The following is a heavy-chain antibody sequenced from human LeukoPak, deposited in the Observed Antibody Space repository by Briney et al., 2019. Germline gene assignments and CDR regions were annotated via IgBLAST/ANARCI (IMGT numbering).Heavy chain of an antibody. CDR2: IYPADSDT. J-gene: IGHJ4*02. D-gene: IGHD5-18*01. Sequence: GESLKISCKGSGYSFSSYRIGWVRQMPGKGLEWMGIIYPADSDTTYSPSFQGQVTISADKSISTAYLQWSSLKASDAAMYYCARRKGYGTARLGYFDYWAQEPLVTVSS. CDR1: GYSFSSYR. CDR3: ARRKGYGTARLGYFDY. V-gene: IGHV5-51*01.